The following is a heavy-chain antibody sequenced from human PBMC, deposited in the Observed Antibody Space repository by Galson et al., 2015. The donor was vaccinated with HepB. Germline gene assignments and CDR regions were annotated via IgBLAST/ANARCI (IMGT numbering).Heavy chain of an antibody. Sequence: SLRLSCAASGFTFSSYSMNWVRQAPGKGLEWVSYISSSSSTIYYADSVKGRFTISRDNAKNSLYLQMNSLRDEDTAVYYCARIGSYSYYYYYGMDVWGQGTTVTVSS. V-gene: IGHV3-48*02. CDR2: ISSSSSTI. CDR1: GFTFSSYS. D-gene: IGHD1-26*01. CDR3: ARIGSYSYYYYYGMDV. J-gene: IGHJ6*02.